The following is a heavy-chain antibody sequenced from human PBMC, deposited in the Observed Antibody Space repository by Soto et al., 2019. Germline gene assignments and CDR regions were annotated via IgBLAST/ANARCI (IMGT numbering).Heavy chain of an antibody. D-gene: IGHD5-18*01. CDR2: VQPSGST. V-gene: IGHV4-34*01. Sequence: SETLSLTCAVFSASLGDNYWAWIRESSDTGGEGIGEVQPSGSTAYNPSLKSRLTLSLDTSKKQFSLKVASVTAADTAVYFCARGKPSGYRFGPRNYFYYGQDVWGPGTTVTVAS. CDR3: ARGKPSGYRFGPRNYFYYGQDV. CDR1: SASLGDNY. J-gene: IGHJ6*02.